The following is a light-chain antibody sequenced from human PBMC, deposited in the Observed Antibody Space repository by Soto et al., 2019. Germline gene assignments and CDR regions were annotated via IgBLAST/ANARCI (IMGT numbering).Light chain of an antibody. J-gene: IGKJ4*01. Sequence: DLQVAQSPFSLFAFCGSRGHFSCRASQNIRKYLNWYQQKPGKAPKLLIYTASSLQVGFPSRVSGSGSGTDCTRTINSLQPEDFATYYCQQSFSAPLTFGGGTKVEIK. V-gene: IGKV1-39*01. CDR2: TAS. CDR3: QQSFSAPLT. CDR1: QNIRKY.